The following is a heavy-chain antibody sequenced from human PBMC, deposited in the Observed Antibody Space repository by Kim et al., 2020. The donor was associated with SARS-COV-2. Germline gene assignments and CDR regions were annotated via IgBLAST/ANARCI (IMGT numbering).Heavy chain of an antibody. D-gene: IGHD4-17*01. J-gene: IGHJ4*02. V-gene: IGHV1-2*02. CDR2: RNRGGT. Sequence: RNRGGTNYAQRVQGRVTMTRDTSVSTAYMELSRLRSDDTAVYYCARDTAYWGQGTLVTVSS. CDR3: ARDTAY.